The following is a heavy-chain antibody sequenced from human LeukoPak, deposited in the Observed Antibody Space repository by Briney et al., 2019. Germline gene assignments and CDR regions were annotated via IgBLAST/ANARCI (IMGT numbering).Heavy chain of an antibody. Sequence: GGSLRLSCAASGFTFSTYTMNWVRQAPGKGLEWVSSISSSGSSKYYADSLKGRFTISRDNAKNSLYLQMNSLRAEDTAVYYCAKGSGYDPLDYWGQGTLVTVSS. CDR3: AKGSGYDPLDY. CDR2: ISSSGSSK. V-gene: IGHV3-21*04. D-gene: IGHD5-12*01. CDR1: GFTFSTYT. J-gene: IGHJ4*02.